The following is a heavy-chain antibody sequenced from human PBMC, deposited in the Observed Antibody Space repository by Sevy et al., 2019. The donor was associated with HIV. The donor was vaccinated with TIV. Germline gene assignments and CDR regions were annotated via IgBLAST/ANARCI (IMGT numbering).Heavy chain of an antibody. CDR3: AGENAWGRGYS. J-gene: IGHJ4*02. V-gene: IGHV4-59*08. CDR2: IYYNGNT. CDR1: GGSITSLY. D-gene: IGHD1-26*01. Sequence: SETLSLTCTVSGGSITSLYWGWIRQPPGKGLEWIANIYYNGNTNYNPSLKSRVTISLDTSQNQFSLGLSSVTAADTAIYYGAGENAWGRGYSWGQGTLVTVSS.